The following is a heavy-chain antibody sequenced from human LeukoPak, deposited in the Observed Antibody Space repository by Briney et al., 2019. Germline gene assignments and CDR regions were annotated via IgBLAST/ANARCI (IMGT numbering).Heavy chain of an antibody. CDR2: INPDGSMT. J-gene: IGHJ4*02. Sequence: GGSLRLSCAASGFTFSSYWMSWVRQAPGKGLEWVASINPDGSMTKYVDSVRGRFTISRDNTKNSLYLQMNSLRVEDMALYFCARLKDTATRYDYWGQGTLVTVSS. CDR3: ARLKDTATRYDY. CDR1: GFTFSSYW. V-gene: IGHV3-7*01. D-gene: IGHD2-15*01.